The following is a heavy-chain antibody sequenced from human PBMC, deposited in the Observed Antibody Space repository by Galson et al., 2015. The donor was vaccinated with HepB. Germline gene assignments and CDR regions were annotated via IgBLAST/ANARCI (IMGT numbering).Heavy chain of an antibody. CDR2: IYYSGST. V-gene: IGHV4-59*01. Sequence: ETLSLTCTVFDDSISNYYWSWIRQPPGKGLQWIGYIYYSGSTSYNPSLKSRVTISVDTSKNQFSLKLRSVTAADTAVYYCARVYFGSGSSSAYWYFDLWGRGALVTVSS. J-gene: IGHJ2*01. CDR3: ARVYFGSGSSSAYWYFDL. D-gene: IGHD3-10*01. CDR1: DDSISNYY.